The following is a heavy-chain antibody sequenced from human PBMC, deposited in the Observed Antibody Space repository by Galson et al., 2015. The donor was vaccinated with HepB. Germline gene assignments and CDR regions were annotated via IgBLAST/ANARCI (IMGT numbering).Heavy chain of an antibody. J-gene: IGHJ4*02. Sequence: SLRLSCAASGFTFSTYSMNWVRQAPGKGLEWVSSISSSSVYIYHADSVKGRFTISRDNAKNSLYLQMNSLRAEDTAVYYCARDLRGPNYDFWSGSGFDYWGQGTLITVSS. D-gene: IGHD3-3*01. V-gene: IGHV3-21*01. CDR3: ARDLRGPNYDFWSGSGFDY. CDR2: ISSSSVYI. CDR1: GFTFSTYS.